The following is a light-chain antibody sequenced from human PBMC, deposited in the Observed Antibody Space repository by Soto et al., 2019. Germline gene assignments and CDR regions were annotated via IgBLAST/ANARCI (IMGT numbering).Light chain of an antibody. CDR2: DAS. J-gene: IGKJ4*01. CDR1: QSVSYH. V-gene: IGKV3-11*01. Sequence: EVVLTQSPATLSFSPGERATLSCRASQSVSYHLAWYQQKPGQAPRLLIHDASNRATGIPARFSGSGSGTDFTLTISSLEPEDFAVYYCQQRNNWPPVTFGGGTKVDIK. CDR3: QQRNNWPPVT.